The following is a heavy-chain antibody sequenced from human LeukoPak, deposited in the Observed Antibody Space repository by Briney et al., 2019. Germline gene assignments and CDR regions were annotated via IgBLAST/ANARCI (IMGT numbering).Heavy chain of an antibody. Sequence: ASVKVSCKASGYTFTSYATNWVRQAPGQGLEWMGWINTNTGNPTYAQGFTGRFVFSLDTSVSTAYLQISSLKAEDTAVYYCARGQQLVRGAYNWFDPWGQGTLVTVSS. CDR3: ARGQQLVRGAYNWFDP. CDR1: GYTFTSYA. J-gene: IGHJ5*02. V-gene: IGHV7-4-1*02. CDR2: INTNTGNP. D-gene: IGHD6-13*01.